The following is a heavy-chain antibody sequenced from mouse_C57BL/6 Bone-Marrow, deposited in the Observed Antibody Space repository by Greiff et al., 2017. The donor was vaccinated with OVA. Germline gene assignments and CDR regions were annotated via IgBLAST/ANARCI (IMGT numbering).Heavy chain of an antibody. CDR3: ARGNFGSSFYAMDY. J-gene: IGHJ4*01. D-gene: IGHD1-1*01. Sequence: VQLQQSVAELVRPGASVKLSCTASGFNIKNTYMHWVKQRPEQGLEWIGRIDPANDNTKYAPKLPGKATMTADTSSNSADLQRSSLSSEDTAVYCGARGNFGSSFYAMDYGGQGTSVTVSS. V-gene: IGHV14-3*01. CDR1: GFNIKNTY. CDR2: IDPANDNT.